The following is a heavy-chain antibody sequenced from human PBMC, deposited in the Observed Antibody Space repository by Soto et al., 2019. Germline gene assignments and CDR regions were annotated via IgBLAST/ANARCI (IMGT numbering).Heavy chain of an antibody. Sequence: ASVKVSCKASGYTFTSYDINWVRQATGQGLGWMGWMNPNSGNTGYAQKFQGRVTMTRNTSISTAYMELSSLRSEDTAVYYCARGRDDYVWGSYRFYYYYYGMDVWGQGTTVTVSS. CDR3: ARGRDDYVWGSYRFYYYYYGMDV. CDR1: GYTFTSYD. J-gene: IGHJ6*02. CDR2: MNPNSGNT. V-gene: IGHV1-8*01. D-gene: IGHD3-16*02.